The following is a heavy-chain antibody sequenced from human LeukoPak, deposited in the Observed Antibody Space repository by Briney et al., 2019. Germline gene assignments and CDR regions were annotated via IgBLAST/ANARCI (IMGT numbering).Heavy chain of an antibody. CDR3: ARLSRDGYNLLFDY. V-gene: IGHV4-59*08. J-gene: IGHJ4*02. CDR2: IYYSGST. CDR1: GGSFSGYY. Sequence: SETLSLTCAVYGGSFSGYYWSWIRQPPGKGLEWIGYIYYSGSTNYNPSLKSRVTISVDTSKNQFSLKLSSVTAADTAVYYCARLSRDGYNLLFDYWGQGTLVTVSS. D-gene: IGHD5-24*01.